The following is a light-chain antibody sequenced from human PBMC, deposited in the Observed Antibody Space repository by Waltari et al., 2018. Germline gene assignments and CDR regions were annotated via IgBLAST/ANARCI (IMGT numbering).Light chain of an antibody. J-gene: IGLJ3*02. V-gene: IGLV2-8*01. CDR2: EVY. Sequence: QSALTQPPPASGSPGQSVTLSCTGTSSDVGGYKYVSWYQQHPGKAPQLRSYEVYKRPSGVPDGFSGSKSCNTASLTVSGLQAEDEADYYCSAYAGSNNYWVFGGGTKLTVL. CDR1: SSDVGGYKY. CDR3: SAYAGSNNYWV.